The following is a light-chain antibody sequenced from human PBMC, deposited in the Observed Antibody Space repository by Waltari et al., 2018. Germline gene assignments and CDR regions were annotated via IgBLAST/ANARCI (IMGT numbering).Light chain of an antibody. Sequence: QSALTQPPSASGSPGQSVTISCTGTSSDVGGYKDVYWYQQHPGKAPKLMIYQVTNSPSAVPDRFSGSKSGNTASLTVSGLQVEDEADYYCSSYAGINNLVFGGGTKLTVL. CDR2: QVT. V-gene: IGLV2-8*01. J-gene: IGLJ2*01. CDR1: SSDVGGYKD. CDR3: SSYAGINNLV.